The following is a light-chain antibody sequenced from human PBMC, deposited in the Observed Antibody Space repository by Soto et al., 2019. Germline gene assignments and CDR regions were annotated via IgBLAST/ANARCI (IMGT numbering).Light chain of an antibody. CDR2: DAS. J-gene: IGKJ1*01. V-gene: IGKV3-20*01. CDR3: QQYGSSPST. CDR1: QSVSSNY. Sequence: EIVLTQSPGTLSLSPGERATLSCRSSQSVSSNYLAWYQQKPGQAPRLLIYDASSRSTGIPDRFSGSGSGTDLTLTISRLEPEDFAVYYCQQYGSSPSTFGQGTKVEIK.